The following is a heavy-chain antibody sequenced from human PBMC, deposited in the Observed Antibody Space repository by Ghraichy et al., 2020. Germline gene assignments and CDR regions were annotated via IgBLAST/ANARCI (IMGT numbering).Heavy chain of an antibody. D-gene: IGHD6-13*01. CDR3: AKDQTSWYHSSPYFDY. CDR2: ISGSGGST. Sequence: GGSLRLSCAASGFTFSSYAMSWVRQAPGKGLEWVSAISGSGGSTYYADSVKGRFTISRDNSKNTLYLQMNSLRAEDTAVYYCAKDQTSWYHSSPYFDYWGQGTLVTVSS. CDR1: GFTFSSYA. V-gene: IGHV3-23*01. J-gene: IGHJ4*02.